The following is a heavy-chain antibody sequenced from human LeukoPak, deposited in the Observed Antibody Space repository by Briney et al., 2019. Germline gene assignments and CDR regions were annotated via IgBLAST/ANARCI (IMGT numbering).Heavy chain of an antibody. CDR2: ISGTNNNT. J-gene: IGHJ4*02. V-gene: IGHV3-23*01. CDR1: GFTLSSYA. D-gene: IGHD3-3*02. CDR3: AKSISHFWSANDY. Sequence: GGSLRLSCAASGFTLSSYAMSWVRQAPGKGLEWVSTISGTNNNTYYAGSVKGRFTISRDNSKNTLFLQMNSLRAEDTAIYYCAKSISHFWSANDYWGQGTLVTVSS.